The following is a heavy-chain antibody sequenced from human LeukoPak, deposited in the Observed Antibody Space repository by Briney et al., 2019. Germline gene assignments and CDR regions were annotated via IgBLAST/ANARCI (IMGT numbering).Heavy chain of an antibody. CDR2: ISGDGVTT. V-gene: IGHV3-43*02. Sequence: GGSLRLSCVASGLPIADFAMHWVRQAPGKGLEWVSLISGDGVTTFYADSVKGRFSISRDNSKNSLSLEMNSLRTEDTAMYYCARESGKFDYWGQGTLVAVSS. CDR1: GLPIADFA. CDR3: ARESGKFDY. J-gene: IGHJ4*02.